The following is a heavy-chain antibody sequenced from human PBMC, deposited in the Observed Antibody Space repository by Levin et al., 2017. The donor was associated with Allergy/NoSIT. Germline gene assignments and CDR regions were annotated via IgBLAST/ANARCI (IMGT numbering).Heavy chain of an antibody. Sequence: PGGSLRLSCAASGFTFSNYVMTWVRQAPGKGLEWVSSISDSGGSTYYADSVRGRFTISRDNSKNMLYLQINSPRAEDTAVYYCAKDLSLGYCTGGSCYSVPHFDYWGLGTRVTVSS. D-gene: IGHD2-15*01. V-gene: IGHV3-23*01. CDR3: AKDLSLGYCTGGSCYSVPHFDY. CDR2: ISDSGGST. CDR1: GFTFSNYV. J-gene: IGHJ4*02.